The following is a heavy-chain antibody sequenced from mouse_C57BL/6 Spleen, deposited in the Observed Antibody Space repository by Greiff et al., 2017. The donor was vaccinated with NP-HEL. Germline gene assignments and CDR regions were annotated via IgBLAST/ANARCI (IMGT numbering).Heavy chain of an antibody. CDR1: GFNIKNTY. V-gene: IGHV14-3*01. D-gene: IGHD1-1*02. J-gene: IGHJ4*01. Sequence: VQLKESVAELVRPGASVTLSCTASGFNIKNTYMHWVKQRPEQGLEWIGRIDPANGHTKYAPKFQGTAPIPADTSSNTVYLQLSSRTSEDTAIYYCARGGGYYAMDYWGQGTSVTVSS. CDR2: IDPANGHT. CDR3: ARGGGYYAMDY.